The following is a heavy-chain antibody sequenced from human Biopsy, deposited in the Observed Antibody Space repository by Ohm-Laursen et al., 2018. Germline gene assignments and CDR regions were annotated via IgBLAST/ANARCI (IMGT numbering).Heavy chain of an antibody. CDR3: ATELLPPGVGGPWLDS. J-gene: IGHJ5*01. CDR1: GFTFSSNV. Sequence: SLRLSCAAPGFTFSSNVMNWVRQAPGKGLEWVSSISASSSYIYYADSVKGRFTVSRDNTKNTLYLQMNSLRAADTAIYFCATELLPPGVGGPWLDSWGQGTPVTVSS. CDR2: ISASSSYI. V-gene: IGHV3-21*06. D-gene: IGHD3-10*01.